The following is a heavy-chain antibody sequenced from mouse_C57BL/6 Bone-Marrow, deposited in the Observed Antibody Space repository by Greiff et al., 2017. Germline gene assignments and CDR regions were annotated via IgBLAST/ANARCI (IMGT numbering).Heavy chain of an antibody. CDR2: IDPENGDT. CDR3: TTATVVPDWYFDV. J-gene: IGHJ1*03. D-gene: IGHD1-1*01. Sequence: VQLKQSGAELVRPGASVTLSCTASGFNIKDDYMHWVKQRPEQGLEWIGWIDPENGDTEYASKFQGKATITADTSSNTAYLQLSSLTSEDTAVYYCTTATVVPDWYFDVWGTGTTVTVSS. CDR1: GFNIKDDY. V-gene: IGHV14-4*01.